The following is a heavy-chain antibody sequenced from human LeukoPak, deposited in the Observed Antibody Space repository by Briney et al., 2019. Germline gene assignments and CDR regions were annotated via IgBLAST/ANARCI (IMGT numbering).Heavy chain of an antibody. V-gene: IGHV3-23*01. CDR3: AKDRGSGWGIDY. D-gene: IGHD6-19*01. J-gene: IGHJ4*02. CDR1: GFTFSSYA. Sequence: GGSLRLSCAASGFTFSSYAMSWGRQAPGKGLEWVSTISGSGGITNYADSAKGRFTISRDNSKNTLHLQMNSLRAEDTAVYHCAKDRGSGWGIDYWGQGTLVTVSS. CDR2: ISGSGGIT.